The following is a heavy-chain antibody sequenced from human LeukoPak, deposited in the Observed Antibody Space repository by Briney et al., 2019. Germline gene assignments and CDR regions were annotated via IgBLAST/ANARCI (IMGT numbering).Heavy chain of an antibody. CDR1: GFTFSSYW. CDR3: ATHYYRWVPNTFDY. J-gene: IGHJ4*02. Sequence: PGGSLRLSCAASGFTFSSYWMSWVRQAPGKGLEWVANIKQDGSEKYYVDSVKGRFTISRDNAKNSLYLQMNSLRAEDTAVYYCATHYYRWVPNTFDYWGQGTLVTVSS. D-gene: IGHD3-22*01. V-gene: IGHV3-7*01. CDR2: IKQDGSEK.